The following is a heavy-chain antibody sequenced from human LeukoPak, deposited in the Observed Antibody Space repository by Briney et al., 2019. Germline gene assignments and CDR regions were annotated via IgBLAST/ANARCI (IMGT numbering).Heavy chain of an antibody. CDR3: ARDRWAARPDAFDI. D-gene: IGHD6-6*01. V-gene: IGHV4-4*07. J-gene: IGHJ3*02. CDR2: IYTSGST. CDR1: GGSISIYY. Sequence: SETLSLTCTVSGGSISIYYWSWIRQPAGKGLEWIGRIYTSGSTNYNPSLKSRVTMSVDTSKNQFSLKLSSVTAADTAVYYCARDRWAARPDAFDIWGQGTMVTVSS.